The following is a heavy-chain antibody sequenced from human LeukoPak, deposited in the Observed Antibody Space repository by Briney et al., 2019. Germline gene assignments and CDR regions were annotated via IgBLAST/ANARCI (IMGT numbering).Heavy chain of an antibody. V-gene: IGHV3-21*01. D-gene: IGHD1-1*01. CDR2: ISRTRDYI. CDR3: ARGGWKDYFDY. Sequence: GGSLRLSCTASGFTFSDYSMNWVRQAPGKGLEWVSSISRTRDYIYYTDSMKGRFTISRDNAKNSLYLQMNSLRAEDTAVYYCARGGWKDYFDYWGQGTLVTVSS. J-gene: IGHJ4*02. CDR1: GFTFSDYS.